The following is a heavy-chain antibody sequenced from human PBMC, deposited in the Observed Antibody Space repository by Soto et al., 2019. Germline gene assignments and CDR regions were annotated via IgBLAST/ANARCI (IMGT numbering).Heavy chain of an antibody. J-gene: IGHJ5*02. CDR1: GGSFSGYY. D-gene: IGHD3-9*01. V-gene: IGHV4-34*01. CDR3: ARARPPILTGRRWFDP. Sequence: PSETLSLTCAVYGGSFSGYYWSWIRQPPGKWLEWIGEINHSGSTNYNPSLKSRVTISVDTSKNQFSLKLSSVTAADTAVYYCARARPPILTGRRWFDPWGQGXLVTVYS. CDR2: INHSGST.